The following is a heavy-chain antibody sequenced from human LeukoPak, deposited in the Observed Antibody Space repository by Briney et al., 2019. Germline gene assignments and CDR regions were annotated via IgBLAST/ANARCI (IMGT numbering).Heavy chain of an antibody. CDR2: IYYSGST. Sequence: SETLSLTCTVSGGSISSYYWSWIRQPPGKGLEWIGYIYYSGSTNYNPSLKSRVTISVDTSKNQFSLKLSSVTAADTAVYYCARATVTLLYFDYWGQGTLVTVSS. J-gene: IGHJ4*02. D-gene: IGHD4-11*01. CDR3: ARATVTLLYFDY. V-gene: IGHV4-59*01. CDR1: GGSISSYY.